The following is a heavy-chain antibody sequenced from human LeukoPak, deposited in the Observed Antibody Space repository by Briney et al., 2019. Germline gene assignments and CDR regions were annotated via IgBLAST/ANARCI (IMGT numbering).Heavy chain of an antibody. V-gene: IGHV3-7*01. CDR3: ARDRGWRSSGYYLYYFDF. Sequence: GGSLRLSCAASGFTFRTYGMHWVRQAPGEGLEWVASIKGDGSEKYYVDSVKGRFTISRDNAKNSLYLQMNSLRAEDTAVYYCARDRGWRSSGYYLYYFDFWGQGTLVTVSS. CDR2: IKGDGSEK. J-gene: IGHJ4*02. CDR1: GFTFRTYG. D-gene: IGHD3-22*01.